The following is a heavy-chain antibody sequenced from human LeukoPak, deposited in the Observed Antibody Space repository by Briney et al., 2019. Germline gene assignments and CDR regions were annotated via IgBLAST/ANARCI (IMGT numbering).Heavy chain of an antibody. J-gene: IGHJ4*02. V-gene: IGHV1-69*13. Sequence: SVKVSCKASEGTISIYAISWVRQAPGQGLEWMGRIIPIFGTANYAQKFQGRVTITPDESTSTAYMELSSLRSEDTAVYYCAREPRSRFGGAFDYWGQGTLVTVSS. CDR3: AREPRSRFGGAFDY. D-gene: IGHD3-16*01. CDR1: EGTISIYA. CDR2: IIPIFGTA.